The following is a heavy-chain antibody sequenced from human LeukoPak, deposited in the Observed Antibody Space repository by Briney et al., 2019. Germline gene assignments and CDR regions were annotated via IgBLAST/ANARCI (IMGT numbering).Heavy chain of an antibody. D-gene: IGHD6-19*01. CDR3: ATESDSSGWYFDY. V-gene: IGHV3-15*01. CDR1: GFTFSNAW. J-gene: IGHJ4*02. CDR2: IKCKTDGGTT. Sequence: GGSLRLSCAASGFTFSNAWMRWVRQAPGKGLEWVGRIKCKTDGGTTDYAAPVKSRFTISRDDSKNTLYLQMNSLKTEDTAVYYCATESDSSGWYFDYWGQGTLVTVSS.